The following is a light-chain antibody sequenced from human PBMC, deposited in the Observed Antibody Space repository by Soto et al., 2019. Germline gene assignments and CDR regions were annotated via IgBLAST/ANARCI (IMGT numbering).Light chain of an antibody. CDR2: GAS. CDR1: QSISIH. J-gene: IGKJ1*01. V-gene: IGKV3-15*01. CDR3: QQYDSWPSWT. Sequence: EIVMTQSPATLSVSPGESATLSCRASQSISIHLAWYQQKPGQGPRLLIYGASTRDTGTPARFSGSGSGTEFTLTISSLQSEDFAVYYCQQYDSWPSWTFGQGTKVEIK.